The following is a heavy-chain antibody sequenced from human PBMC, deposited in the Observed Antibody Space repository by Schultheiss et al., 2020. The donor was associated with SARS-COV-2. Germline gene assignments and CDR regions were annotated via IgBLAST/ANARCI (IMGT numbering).Heavy chain of an antibody. D-gene: IGHD3-3*01. CDR1: EFTFSSYA. CDR2: ISGGGSST. Sequence: GGSLRLSCAASEFTFSSYAMSWVRQAPGKGLEWVSGISGGGSSTYYADSVKGQFTISRDNSKNTLYLQMNSLRAEDTAVYYCAKTQYYDFWNGYSGWFDPWGQGTLVTVSS. CDR3: AKTQYYDFWNGYSGWFDP. J-gene: IGHJ5*02. V-gene: IGHV3-23*01.